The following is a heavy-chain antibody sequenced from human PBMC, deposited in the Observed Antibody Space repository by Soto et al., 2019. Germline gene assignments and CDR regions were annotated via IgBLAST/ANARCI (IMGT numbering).Heavy chain of an antibody. CDR3: ARGGGYYDFWSGLWGRFDP. V-gene: IGHV1-2*04. CDR2: INPNSGGT. D-gene: IGHD3-3*01. CDR1: GYTFTGYY. Sequence: AASLKVSCKASGYTFTGYYMHWVRQAPGQGLEWMGWINPNSGGTNYAQKFQGWVTMTGDTSISTAYMELSRLRSDDTAVYYCARGGGYYDFWSGLWGRFDPWGQGTLVTVSS. J-gene: IGHJ5*02.